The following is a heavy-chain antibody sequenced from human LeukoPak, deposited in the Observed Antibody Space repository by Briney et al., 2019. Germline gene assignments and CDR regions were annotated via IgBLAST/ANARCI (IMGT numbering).Heavy chain of an antibody. V-gene: IGHV3-30*02. J-gene: IGHJ4*02. CDR3: AKDNYYGDFKFTTILGLD. CDR2: IRYDGSNK. CDR1: GFTFSSYG. Sequence: PGGSLRLSCAASGFTFSSYGMHWVRQAPGKGLEWVTFIRYDGSNKLYADSMKGRFTISRDNAKNTVYLQLSSLRAEDTAMYYCAKDNYYGDFKFTTILGLDWGQGTRVTVSS. D-gene: IGHD4-17*01.